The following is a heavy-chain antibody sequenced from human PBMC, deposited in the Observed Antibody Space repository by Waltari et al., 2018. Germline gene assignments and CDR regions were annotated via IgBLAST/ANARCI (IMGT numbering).Heavy chain of an antibody. J-gene: IGHJ2*01. Sequence: QVQLVQSGAEVKKPGASVKVSCKASGYTFTGYYMHWVRQAPGQGLEWMGRINPNSGGTNYAQKFQGRVTMTRDTSISTAYMELSRLRSDDTAVYYCARGPPNYISHYWYFDLWGRGTLVTVSS. CDR2: INPNSGGT. CDR3: ARGPPNYISHYWYFDL. D-gene: IGHD3-10*01. CDR1: GYTFTGYY. V-gene: IGHV1-2*06.